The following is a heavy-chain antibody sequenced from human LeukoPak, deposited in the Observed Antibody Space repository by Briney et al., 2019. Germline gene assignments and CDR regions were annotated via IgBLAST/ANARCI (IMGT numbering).Heavy chain of an antibody. CDR3: SRGAPTIAMTGTGLDY. J-gene: IGHJ4*02. D-gene: IGHD6-19*01. Sequence: ASVKVSCKASGYPFSDHYMHWVRQAPGQGLEWMGWVNPNSGGTNYAQKFQGRFTMTRVTSINTAYMEVSGLRSDDTAVSYCSRGAPTIAMTGTGLDYWGQGTLVAVSS. CDR2: VNPNSGGT. V-gene: IGHV1-2*02. CDR1: GYPFSDHY.